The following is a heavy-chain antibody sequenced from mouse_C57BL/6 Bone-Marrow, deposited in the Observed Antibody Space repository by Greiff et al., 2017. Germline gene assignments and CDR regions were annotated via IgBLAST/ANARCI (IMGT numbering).Heavy chain of an antibody. CDR2: IRLKSDNYAT. D-gene: IGHD1-1*01. Sequence: EVMLVESGGGLVQPGGSMKLSCVASGFTFSNYWMNWVRQSPEKGLEWVAQIRLKSDNYATHYAESVKGRFTISRDDSKSSVYLQMNNLRAEDTGIYYCTASYYYGVYYFDYWGQGTTLTVSS. J-gene: IGHJ2*01. CDR1: GFTFSNYW. CDR3: TASYYYGVYYFDY. V-gene: IGHV6-3*01.